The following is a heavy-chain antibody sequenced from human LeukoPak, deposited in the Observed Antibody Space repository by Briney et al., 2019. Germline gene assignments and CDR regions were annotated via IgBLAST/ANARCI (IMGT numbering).Heavy chain of an antibody. Sequence: SETLSLTCTVSGSSISSYYWSWIRQPPGKGLEWIGYIYDTGSTNYNPSLKSRVTVSVDTSKNQFSLKLSSVTAADTAVYYCARMSYEYVWGGFDYWGQGTLVTVSP. CDR1: GSSISSYY. J-gene: IGHJ4*02. CDR2: IYDTGST. D-gene: IGHD3-16*01. CDR3: ARMSYEYVWGGFDY. V-gene: IGHV4-59*01.